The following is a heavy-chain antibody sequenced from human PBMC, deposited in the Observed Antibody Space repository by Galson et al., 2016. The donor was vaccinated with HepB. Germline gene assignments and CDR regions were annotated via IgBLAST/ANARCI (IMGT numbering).Heavy chain of an antibody. Sequence: SVKVSCKASGYTFTDYSMQWVRQAPGQRLEWMGWINADNSNTKYPEKFQGRVTMTGDTSASTAYMELSSLGSEDTAVYYCARDKQQLVYYHYMDVWGKGTTVTVSS. CDR2: INADNSNT. V-gene: IGHV1-3*01. CDR3: ARDKQQLVYYHYMDV. D-gene: IGHD6-13*01. J-gene: IGHJ6*03. CDR1: GYTFTDYS.